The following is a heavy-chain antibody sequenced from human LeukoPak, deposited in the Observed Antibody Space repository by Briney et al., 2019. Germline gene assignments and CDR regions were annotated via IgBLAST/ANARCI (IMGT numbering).Heavy chain of an antibody. CDR2: ITSSSTNI. D-gene: IGHD1-26*01. CDR1: GFTFSTYN. CDR3: ATSGNYYLKY. V-gene: IGHV3-48*02. J-gene: IGHJ4*02. Sequence: GGSLRLSCAASGFTFSTYNMNWVRQAPGKGLEWVSHITSSSTNIYFADSVKGRFTISRDNAKNALSLQMNSLRDEDTAVYYCATSGNYYLKYWGQGTLVTVSS.